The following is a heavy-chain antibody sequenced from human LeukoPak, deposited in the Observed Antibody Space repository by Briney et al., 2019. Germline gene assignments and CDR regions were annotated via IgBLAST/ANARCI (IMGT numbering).Heavy chain of an antibody. V-gene: IGHV4-59*01. CDR2: IYYSGST. D-gene: IGHD3-10*01. CDR3: AASKKYGSGSYYVYYMDV. CDR1: GGSISSYY. J-gene: IGHJ6*03. Sequence: SETLSLTCTVSGGSISSYYWSWIRQPPGKGLEWIGYIYYSGSTHYNPSLKSRVTISVDTSKNQVALKLRSVTAADTAVYYCAASKKYGSGSYYVYYMDVWGKGTTVTISS.